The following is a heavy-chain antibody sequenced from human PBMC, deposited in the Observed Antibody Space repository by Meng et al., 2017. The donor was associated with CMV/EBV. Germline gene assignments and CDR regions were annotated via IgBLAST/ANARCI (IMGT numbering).Heavy chain of an antibody. Sequence: SVKVSCKASGGTFSSYAISWVRQAPGQGLEWMGGIIPILGIANYAQKFQGRVTITTDESTSTAYMELSSLRSEDTAVYYCARDQYEVYSSGWFTSYNWFDPWGQGTLVTVSS. CDR2: IIPILGIA. V-gene: IGHV1-69*10. D-gene: IGHD6-19*01. J-gene: IGHJ5*02. CDR3: ARDQYEVYSSGWFTSYNWFDP. CDR1: GGTFSSYA.